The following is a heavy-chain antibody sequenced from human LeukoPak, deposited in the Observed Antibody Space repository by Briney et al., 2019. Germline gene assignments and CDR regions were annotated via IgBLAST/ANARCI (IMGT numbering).Heavy chain of an antibody. Sequence: PSQTLSLTCTVSGGSISSGGYYWSWIRQPPGKGLEWIGYIYHSGSTYYNPSLKSRVTISVDRSKNQFSLKLSSVTAADTAVYYCARGGNWNYVAFDYWGQGTLVTVSS. CDR1: GGSISSGGYY. V-gene: IGHV4-30-2*01. J-gene: IGHJ4*02. CDR3: ARGGNWNYVAFDY. CDR2: IYHSGST. D-gene: IGHD1-7*01.